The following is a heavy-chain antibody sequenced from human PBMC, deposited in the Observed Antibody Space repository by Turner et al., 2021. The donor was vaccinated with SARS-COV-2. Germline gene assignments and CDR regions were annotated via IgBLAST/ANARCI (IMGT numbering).Heavy chain of an antibody. CDR3: ARDPEYVDTAMGLDY. V-gene: IGHV3-30-3*01. J-gene: IGHJ4*02. D-gene: IGHD5-18*01. CDR2: ISYDGSNK. Sequence: QVQLVESGGGVVQPGRSLSLSCAASGCTFSSYAMHWGRQAPGKGLEWVAVISYDGSNKYYADSVKGRFTISRDNSKNTLYLQMNSLRAEDTAVYYCARDPEYVDTAMGLDYWGQGTLVTVSS. CDR1: GCTFSSYA.